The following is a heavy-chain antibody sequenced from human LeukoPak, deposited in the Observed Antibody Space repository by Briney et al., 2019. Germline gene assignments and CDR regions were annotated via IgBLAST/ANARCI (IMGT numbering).Heavy chain of an antibody. CDR1: GGSFSGYY. D-gene: IGHD4-11*01. CDR2: INYRGST. Sequence: PSETLSLTCAVYGGSFSGYYWGWIRQPPGKGLEWIGSINYRGSTYYNPSLKSRVTISVDTSKNQFSMKLSSVTAEDTAVYHCARSMSGPLTKTPLYYFDYWGQGTLVTVSS. V-gene: IGHV4-34*01. J-gene: IGHJ4*02. CDR3: ARSMSGPLTKTPLYYFDY.